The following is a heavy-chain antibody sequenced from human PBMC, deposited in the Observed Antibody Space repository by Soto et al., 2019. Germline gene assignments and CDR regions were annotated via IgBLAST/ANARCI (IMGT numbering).Heavy chain of an antibody. D-gene: IGHD6-19*01. CDR2: ISSSGSTI. J-gene: IGHJ4*02. CDR3: ARTFHSSGWQGPFDY. CDR1: GFTFSSYE. Sequence: GGSLRLSCAASGFTFSSYEMNWVRQAPGKGLEWVSYISSSGSTIYYADSVKGRFTISRDNAKNSLYLQMNSLRAEDTAVYYCARTFHSSGWQGPFDYWGQGTLVTVSS. V-gene: IGHV3-48*03.